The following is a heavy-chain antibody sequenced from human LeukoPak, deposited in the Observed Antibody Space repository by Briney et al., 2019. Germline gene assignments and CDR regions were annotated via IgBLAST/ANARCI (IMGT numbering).Heavy chain of an antibody. Sequence: GGSLRLSCAASGFTFSSYGMHWVRQAPGKGLEWVAFIRYDGSNKYYADSVKGRFTISRDNSKNTLYLQMNSLRAEDTAVYYCANIESPPVWTTHAFDIWGQGTMVTVSS. D-gene: IGHD4-11*01. J-gene: IGHJ3*02. CDR2: IRYDGSNK. CDR1: GFTFSSYG. V-gene: IGHV3-30*02. CDR3: ANIESPPVWTTHAFDI.